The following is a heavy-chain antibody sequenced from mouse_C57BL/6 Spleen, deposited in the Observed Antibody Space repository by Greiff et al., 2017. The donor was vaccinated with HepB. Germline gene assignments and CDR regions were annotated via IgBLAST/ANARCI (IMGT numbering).Heavy chain of an antibody. CDR2: IRNKANGYTT. J-gene: IGHJ1*03. Sequence: DVKLVESGGGLVQPGGSLSLSCAASGFTFTDYYMSWVRQPPGKALEWLGFIRNKANGYTTEYSASVKGRFTISRDNSQSILYLQMNALRAEDSATYYCARSSYRYWYFDVWGTGTTVTVSS. CDR3: ARSSYRYWYFDV. V-gene: IGHV7-3*01. D-gene: IGHD2-10*01. CDR1: GFTFTDYY.